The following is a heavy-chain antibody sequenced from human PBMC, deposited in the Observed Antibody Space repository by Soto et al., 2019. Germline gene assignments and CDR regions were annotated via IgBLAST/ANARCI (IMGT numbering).Heavy chain of an antibody. Sequence: SLRLSCAASGFTFSSYGMHWVRQAPGKGLEWVAVISYDGSNKYYADSVKGRFTISRDNSKNTLYLQMNSLRAEDTAVYYCAKDSPTVAPLAGGMDVWGQGTTVTVSS. V-gene: IGHV3-30*18. J-gene: IGHJ6*02. CDR3: AKDSPTVAPLAGGMDV. D-gene: IGHD4-17*01. CDR2: ISYDGSNK. CDR1: GFTFSSYG.